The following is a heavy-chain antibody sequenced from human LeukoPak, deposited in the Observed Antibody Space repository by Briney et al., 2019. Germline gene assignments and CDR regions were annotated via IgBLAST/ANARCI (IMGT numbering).Heavy chain of an antibody. CDR1: GFTFDGYG. CDR2: INWNGGST. D-gene: IGHD6-13*01. CDR3: ARITAAGSKMGFDY. J-gene: IGHJ4*02. Sequence: GGSLRLSCAASGFTFDGYGMSWVRQAPGKGLEWVSGINWNGGSTGYADSVKGRFTISRDNAKNSLYLQMNSLRAEDTALYYCARITAAGSKMGFDYWGQGTLVTVSS. V-gene: IGHV3-20*04.